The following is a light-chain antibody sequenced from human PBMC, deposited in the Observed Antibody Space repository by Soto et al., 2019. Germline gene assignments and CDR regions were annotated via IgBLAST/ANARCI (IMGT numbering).Light chain of an antibody. CDR3: AAWDDSLNGSVV. Sequence: QSVLTQPPSASGTPGQRGTISCSGSSSNIGSNTVNWYQQLPGTAPKLLIYSNNQRPSGVPDRFSGSKSGTSASLHISGLQSEDEYDYYCAAWDDSLNGSVVFGGGTKLPVL. J-gene: IGLJ2*01. CDR1: SSNIGSNT. CDR2: SNN. V-gene: IGLV1-44*01.